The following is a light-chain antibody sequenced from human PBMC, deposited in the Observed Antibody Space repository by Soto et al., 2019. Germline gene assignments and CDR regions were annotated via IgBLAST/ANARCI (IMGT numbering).Light chain of an antibody. CDR1: QSISSW. V-gene: IGKV1-5*01. CDR2: DAS. CDR3: QQYNSYLWT. Sequence: DIQMTQSPSSLSAPVADRVTITCRASQSISSWLAWYQQKPGKAPKLLIYDASSLESGVPSRFSGSGSGTEFTLTISSLQPDDFATYYCQQYNSYLWTFGQGTKVDIK. J-gene: IGKJ1*01.